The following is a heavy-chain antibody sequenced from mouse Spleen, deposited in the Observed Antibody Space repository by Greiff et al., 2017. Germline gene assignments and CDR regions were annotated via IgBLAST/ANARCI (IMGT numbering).Heavy chain of an antibody. CDR2: IWRGGST. Sequence: QVQLKESGPSLVQPSQSLSITCTVSGFSLTSYGVHWVRQSPGKGLEWLGVIWRGGSTDYNAAFMSRLSITKDNSKSQVFFKMNSLQADDTAIYYCATITTVVASGYFDVWGAGTTVTVSS. CDR3: ATITTVVASGYFDV. D-gene: IGHD1-1*01. J-gene: IGHJ1*01. CDR1: GFSLTSYG. V-gene: IGHV2-5-1*01.